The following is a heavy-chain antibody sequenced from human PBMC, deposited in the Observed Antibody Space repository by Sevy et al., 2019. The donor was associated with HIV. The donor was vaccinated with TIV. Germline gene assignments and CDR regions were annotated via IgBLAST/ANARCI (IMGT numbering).Heavy chain of an antibody. D-gene: IGHD2-15*01. J-gene: IGHJ3*01. V-gene: IGHV3-48*01. CDR2: IGSDGTTK. CDR3: AATSGTWDDAFDL. CDR1: GFTFSSLS. Sequence: GRSLRLSCEASGFTFSSLSMSWVRQAPGKGLEWVSYIGSDGTTKHYAESMRGRFTISRDNAKNSLYLQINSLRAEDTAVYYCAATSGTWDDAFDLWGQGTMVTVSS.